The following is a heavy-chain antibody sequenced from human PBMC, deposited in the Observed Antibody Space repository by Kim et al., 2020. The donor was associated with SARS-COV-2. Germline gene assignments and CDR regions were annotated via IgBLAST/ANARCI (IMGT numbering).Heavy chain of an antibody. CDR3: ARANPGIAVAGTGSAIDY. J-gene: IGHJ4*02. D-gene: IGHD6-19*01. CDR2: ISAYNGNT. V-gene: IGHV1-18*01. Sequence: ASVKVSCKASGYTFTSYGISWVRQAPGQGLEWMGWISAYNGNTNYAQKLQGRVTMTTDTSTSTAYMELRSLRSDDTAVYYCARANPGIAVAGTGSAIDYWGQGTLVTVSS. CDR1: GYTFTSYG.